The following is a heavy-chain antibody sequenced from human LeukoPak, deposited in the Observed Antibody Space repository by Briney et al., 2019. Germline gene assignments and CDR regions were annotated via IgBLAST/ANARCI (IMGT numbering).Heavy chain of an antibody. CDR3: ARGSGFSTY. Sequence: PSETLSLTCAVYGGSFSGYYWSWIRQPPGKGLEWIGEINHSGSTNYNPSLKSRVTISVDKSKNQFSLKLSSVTAADTAVYYCARGSGFSTYWGQGTLVTVSS. CDR2: INHSGST. J-gene: IGHJ4*02. D-gene: IGHD3-3*02. CDR1: GGSFSGYY. V-gene: IGHV4-34*01.